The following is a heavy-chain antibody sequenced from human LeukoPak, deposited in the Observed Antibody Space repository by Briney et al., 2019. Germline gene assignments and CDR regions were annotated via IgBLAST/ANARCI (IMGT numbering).Heavy chain of an antibody. CDR2: INTDGRTI. J-gene: IGHJ3*02. CDR1: GFTFSSYW. Sequence: GGSLRLSCAASGFTFSSYWMHWVRQAPGKGLVWVSRINTDGRTISYADSVKGRFTISRDNAKNTVYLRMNSLRAEDTAAYYCCSTMTTSRAFDIWGQGTTVTVSS. D-gene: IGHD4-17*01. CDR3: CSTMTTSRAFDI. V-gene: IGHV3-74*01.